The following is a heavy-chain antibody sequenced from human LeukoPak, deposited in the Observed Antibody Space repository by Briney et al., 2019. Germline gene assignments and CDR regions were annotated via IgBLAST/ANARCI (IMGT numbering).Heavy chain of an antibody. CDR1: GFTFSSYM. CDR2: IKPDGGEK. CDR3: ARDLGYCSSTSCLNWFDH. Sequence: GGSLRLSCAASGFTFSSYMMTWVRQAPGKGLEWVANIKPDGGEKFYVDSVRGRFTISRDNAKNSLYLQMNSLRAEDTAVYYCARDLGYCSSTSCLNWFDHWGQGTLVTVSS. J-gene: IGHJ5*02. V-gene: IGHV3-7*01. D-gene: IGHD2-2*01.